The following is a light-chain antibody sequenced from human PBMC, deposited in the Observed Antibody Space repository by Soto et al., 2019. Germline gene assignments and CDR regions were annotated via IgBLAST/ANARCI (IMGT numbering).Light chain of an antibody. Sequence: EIVVTQSPATLSVSPGERDTLSCRASQSVGNNFAWYQQKPGQAPRLLIFATSTRATGVPARFSGSGSGTEFTLTISSLQSEDFAVYYCQQYSVWPLTFGGGTKVEIE. J-gene: IGKJ4*01. CDR1: QSVGNN. CDR2: ATS. CDR3: QQYSVWPLT. V-gene: IGKV3-15*01.